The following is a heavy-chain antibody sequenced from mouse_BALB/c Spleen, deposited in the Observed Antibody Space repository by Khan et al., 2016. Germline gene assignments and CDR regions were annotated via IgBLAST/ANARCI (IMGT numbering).Heavy chain of an antibody. CDR3: ARGSKVFDY. J-gene: IGHJ2*01. V-gene: IGHV1-52*01. CDR1: GHPFTTYW. Sequence: QVQLQQPGAELVRPGASVKLSCKASGHPFTTYWMNWFKQRPEQGLEWIGRIDPYDSETHYDQKFKDKAILTVDKSSSTASMQLSSLTSEDSAVYYCARGSKVFDYWGQGTTLTVSS. CDR2: IDPYDSET.